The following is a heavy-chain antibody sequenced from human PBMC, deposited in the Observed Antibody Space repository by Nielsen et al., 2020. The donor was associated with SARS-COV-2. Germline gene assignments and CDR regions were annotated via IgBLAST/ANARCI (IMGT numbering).Heavy chain of an antibody. V-gene: IGHV3-9*01. CDR3: ATGAAAGTGNYYYGMDV. CDR2: ISWNSGSI. Sequence: GESLRLSCAASGFTFDDYAMHWVRQAPGKGLEWVSGISWNSGSIGYADSVKGRFTISRDNAKNSLYLQMNSLRAEDTALYYCATGAAAGTGNYYYGMDVWGQGTTVTVSS. J-gene: IGHJ6*02. CDR1: GFTFDDYA. D-gene: IGHD6-13*01.